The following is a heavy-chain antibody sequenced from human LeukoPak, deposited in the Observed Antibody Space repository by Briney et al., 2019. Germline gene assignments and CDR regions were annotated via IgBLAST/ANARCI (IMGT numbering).Heavy chain of an antibody. CDR2: ISGGGGRT. Sequence: GSLRLSCAASGFTFNSYAMSWVRQAPGKGLEWVSGISGGGGRTYYADSVKGRFTISRDNSKNTLYLQLNSLRAEDTAVYYCAKVGGGDYYYYMDVWGKGTTVTVS. V-gene: IGHV3-23*01. CDR1: GFTFNSYA. D-gene: IGHD3-16*01. J-gene: IGHJ6*03. CDR3: AKVGGGDYYYYMDV.